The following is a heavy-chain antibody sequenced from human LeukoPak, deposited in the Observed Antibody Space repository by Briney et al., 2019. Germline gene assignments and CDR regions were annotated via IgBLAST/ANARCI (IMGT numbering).Heavy chain of an antibody. J-gene: IGHJ4*02. CDR1: GFTFSDYY. D-gene: IGHD6-13*01. CDR3: ARALRDSSWYYEY. V-gene: IGHV3-11*01. CDR2: IGSGGGPI. Sequence: PGGSLRPSCAASGFTFSDYYMSWFRQAPGKGLEWVSYIGSGGGPIYYADSVKGRFTISRDNAKSSLYLQMNSLRAEDTALYYCARALRDSSWYYEYWGRGTLVTVSS.